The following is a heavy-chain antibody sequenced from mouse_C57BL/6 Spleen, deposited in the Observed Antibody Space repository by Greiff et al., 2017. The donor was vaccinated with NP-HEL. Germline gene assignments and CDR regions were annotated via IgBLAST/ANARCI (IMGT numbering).Heavy chain of an antibody. CDR2: IDPETGGT. J-gene: IGHJ3*01. D-gene: IGHD1-1*01. CDR3: TSRFYTVVAPGWFAY. CDR1: GYTFTDYE. Sequence: VQLQQSGAELVRPGASVTLSCKASGYTFTDYEMHWVKQTPVHGLEWIGAIDPETGGTAYNQKFKGKAILTADKSSSTAYMERRSLTAEDSAVYYCTSRFYTVVAPGWFAYWGQGTLVTVSA. V-gene: IGHV1-15*01.